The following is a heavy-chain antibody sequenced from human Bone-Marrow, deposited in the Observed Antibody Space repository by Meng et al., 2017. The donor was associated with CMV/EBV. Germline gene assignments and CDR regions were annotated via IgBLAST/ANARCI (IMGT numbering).Heavy chain of an antibody. D-gene: IGHD2-15*01. Sequence: GESLKISCVASGFTFSSYAMHWVRQAPGKGLEWVALISYDGSKEYYTDSVKGRFTVSRDNSKNTQYLQMNSLRAEDTAVYYCSGVGSTSLVWGQGTLVPVSS. V-gene: IGHV3-30*04. CDR1: GFTFSSYA. CDR2: ISYDGSKE. J-gene: IGHJ4*02. CDR3: SGVGSTSLV.